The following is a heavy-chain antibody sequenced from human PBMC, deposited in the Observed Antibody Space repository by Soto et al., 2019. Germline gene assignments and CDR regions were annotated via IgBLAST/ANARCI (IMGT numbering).Heavy chain of an antibody. J-gene: IGHJ6*02. V-gene: IGHV1-69*12. CDR2: IIPIFGTA. CDR1: GGTFSSYA. Sequence: QVQLVQSGAEVKKPGSSVKVSCKASGGTFSSYAISWVRQAPGQGLEWMGGIIPIFGTANYAQKFQGRVTITAEESTSTAYMEVRSLRSEDAAVYYCARHVPAAGYYYGMDVWGQGTTVTVSS. D-gene: IGHD2-2*01. CDR3: ARHVPAAGYYYGMDV.